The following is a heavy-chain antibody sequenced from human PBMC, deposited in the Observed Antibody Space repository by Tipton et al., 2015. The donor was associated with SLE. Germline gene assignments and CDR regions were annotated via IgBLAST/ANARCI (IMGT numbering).Heavy chain of an antibody. CDR1: GGSISSSRYY. J-gene: IGHJ5*02. CDR3: ARQGTDSGGRRAWFDP. V-gene: IGHV4-39*01. Sequence: TLSLTCTVSGGSISSSRYYWGWIRQPPGKGLEWIGSIYYSGSTYYNPSVKSEVTMSLDTSKNQFSLKLNSVTAADTAVYYCARQGTDSGGRRAWFDPWGQGTVVTVSS. CDR2: IYYSGST. D-gene: IGHD6-19*01.